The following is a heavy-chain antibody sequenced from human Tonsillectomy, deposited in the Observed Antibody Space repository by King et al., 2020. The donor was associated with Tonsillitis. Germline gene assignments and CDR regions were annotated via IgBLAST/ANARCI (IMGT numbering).Heavy chain of an antibody. CDR2: IWDDGSEE. Sequence: QVQLVESGGGVVQPGRSLRLSCAASGFTFRNYVMHWVRQAPGKGLEWVALIWDDGSEEDYVSSVKGRFTISRDNSKNTLYLQMNSLRAEDTAVYYCATEGYGGIISYGRSAFDIWGQGTMVTVSS. V-gene: IGHV3-33*08. CDR1: GFTFRNYV. CDR3: ATEGYGGIISYGRSAFDI. D-gene: IGHD5-12*01. J-gene: IGHJ3*02.